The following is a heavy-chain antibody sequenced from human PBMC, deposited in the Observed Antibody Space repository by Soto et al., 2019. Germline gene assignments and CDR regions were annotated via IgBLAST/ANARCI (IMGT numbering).Heavy chain of an antibody. V-gene: IGHV3-23*01. CDR2: ISGSGGST. D-gene: IGHD3-3*01. J-gene: IGHJ5*02. Sequence: EVQLLESGGGLVQPGGSLRLSCAASGFTFSSYAMSWVRQAPGKGLEWVSAISGSGGSTYYADSVKGRFTISRDNSKNTLYLQMNSLRAEDTAVYYYAKEPHYDFWSGYSVDPWGQGTLVTVSS. CDR1: GFTFSSYA. CDR3: AKEPHYDFWSGYSVDP.